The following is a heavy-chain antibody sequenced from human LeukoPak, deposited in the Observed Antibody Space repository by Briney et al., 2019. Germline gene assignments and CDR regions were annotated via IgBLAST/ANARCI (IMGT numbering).Heavy chain of an antibody. CDR2: SDPENGKT. V-gene: IGHV1-24*01. D-gene: IGHD3-16*01. Sequence: ASVKVSCKVSGYIFTELSMHWVRQSPGKGLERMGGSDPENGKTVYAQNFQGRVTMTEDTSTDTAYMELSSLRSEDTAVYYCAIDTVYYDPPTYWGQGTLVTVSS. CDR1: GYIFTELS. J-gene: IGHJ4*01. CDR3: AIDTVYYDPPTY.